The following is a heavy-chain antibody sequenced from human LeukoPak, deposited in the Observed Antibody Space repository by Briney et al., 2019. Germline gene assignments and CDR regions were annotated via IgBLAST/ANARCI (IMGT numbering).Heavy chain of an antibody. V-gene: IGHV1-69*05. CDR1: VGTFSSYA. J-gene: IGHJ4*02. Sequence: SVKVSCKASVGTFSSYAISWVRQAPGQGLEWMGRIIPIFGTANYAQKLQGRVTITTDESTSTAYMELSSLRSEDTAVYYCAREPTVVVAAPIDYWGQGTLVTVSS. CDR2: IIPIFGTA. CDR3: AREPTVVVAAPIDY. D-gene: IGHD2-15*01.